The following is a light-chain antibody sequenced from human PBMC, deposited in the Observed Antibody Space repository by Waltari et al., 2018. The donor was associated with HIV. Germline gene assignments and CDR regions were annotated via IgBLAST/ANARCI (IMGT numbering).Light chain of an antibody. V-gene: IGKV2-28*01. J-gene: IGKJ1*01. CDR1: RSLLHTNGYNY. CDR3: MQALHTWT. Sequence: IVMTQSPLSLPVTPGEPASISCRSSRSLLHTNGYNYLDWYLQKPGQSPQLLIYLGSNRASGVPDRFSGSGSGTDFTLKISRVEAEEVGIYYCMQALHTWTFGQGTKVEIK. CDR2: LGS.